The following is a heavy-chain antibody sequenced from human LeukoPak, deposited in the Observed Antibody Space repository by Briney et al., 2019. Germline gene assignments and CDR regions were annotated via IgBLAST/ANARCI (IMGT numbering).Heavy chain of an antibody. D-gene: IGHD6-19*01. CDR3: ARGAVAGIWGLVF. V-gene: IGHV1-69*13. Sequence: ASVTVSCTASGGTFSSYAISWVRQAPGQGLEWMGGIIPIFGTANYAQKFQGRVTITADESTSTAYMELSSLRSEDTAVYYCARGAVAGIWGLVFWGQGTLVTVSS. J-gene: IGHJ4*02. CDR2: IIPIFGTA. CDR1: GGTFSSYA.